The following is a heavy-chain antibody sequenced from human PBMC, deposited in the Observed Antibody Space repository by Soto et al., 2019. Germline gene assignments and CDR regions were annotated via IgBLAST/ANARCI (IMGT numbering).Heavy chain of an antibody. CDR1: GFTFSSYA. D-gene: IGHD6-13*01. CDR2: ITYDGSNK. J-gene: IGHJ6*02. Sequence: QVQLVESGGGVVQPGRSLRLSCAASGFTFSSYAMHWVRQAPGKGLEWVAVITYDGSNKYYANSVKGRFTISRDNSKNTLYLQMNSRRAEDTAVYYCVSGRGIAAAGNFYGMDVWGQGTTVTVSS. V-gene: IGHV3-30-3*01. CDR3: VSGRGIAAAGNFYGMDV.